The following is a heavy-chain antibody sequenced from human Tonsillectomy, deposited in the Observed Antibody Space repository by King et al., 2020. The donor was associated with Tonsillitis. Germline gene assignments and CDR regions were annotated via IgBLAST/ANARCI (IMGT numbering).Heavy chain of an antibody. J-gene: IGHJ4*02. D-gene: IGHD5-18*01. Sequence: VQLAESGGGLVQPGGSLRLSCAASGFTFSTYAMSWVRQAPGKGLEWVSAISGSGASTYYADSVRGRFTISRDNSKNTLYLEMNSLRAEDTAVYNCAKAMGYSYLYYFDYWGQGTLVTVSS. V-gene: IGHV3-23*04. CDR3: AKAMGYSYLYYFDY. CDR1: GFTFSTYA. CDR2: ISGSGAST.